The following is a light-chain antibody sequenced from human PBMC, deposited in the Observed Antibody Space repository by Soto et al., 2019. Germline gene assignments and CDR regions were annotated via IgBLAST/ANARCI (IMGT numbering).Light chain of an antibody. CDR3: QQYHISPRT. J-gene: IGKJ4*01. V-gene: IGKV3-20*01. Sequence: EIVLTQSPGALSLSPGERATLSCRASQSVSSTYLAWYQQKPGQAPRLLIYGASSRATGIPDRFTGSGSGTDFTLTISRLEPEDFGVYYCQQYHISPRTFGGGTKVEIK. CDR2: GAS. CDR1: QSVSSTY.